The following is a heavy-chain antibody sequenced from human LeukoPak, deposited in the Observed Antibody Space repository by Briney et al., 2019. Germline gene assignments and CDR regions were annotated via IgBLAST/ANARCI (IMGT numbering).Heavy chain of an antibody. CDR3: ARGYYYYGMDV. CDR2: IYTSGST. Sequence: SEALSLTCTVSGGSISSYYWSWIRQPAGKGLEWIGRIYTSGSTNYNPSLKSRVTMSVDTSKHQFSLKLSSVTAADTAVYYCARGYYYYGMDVWGQGTTVTVSS. J-gene: IGHJ6*02. V-gene: IGHV4-4*07. CDR1: GGSISSYY.